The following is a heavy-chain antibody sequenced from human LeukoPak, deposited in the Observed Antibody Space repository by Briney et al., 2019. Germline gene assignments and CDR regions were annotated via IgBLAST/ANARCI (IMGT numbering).Heavy chain of an antibody. J-gene: IGHJ5*02. D-gene: IGHD3-3*01. CDR2: INPKNGGT. CDR1: GYTFIDFY. Sequence: ASVKVSCKASGYTFIDFYMHWVRQAPGQGLEWMGWINPKNGGTNYAQKLQGRVTMTTDTSTSTAYMELRSLRSDDTAVYYCARDSGFWSGYSVAWFDPWGQGTLVTVSS. V-gene: IGHV1-2*02. CDR3: ARDSGFWSGYSVAWFDP.